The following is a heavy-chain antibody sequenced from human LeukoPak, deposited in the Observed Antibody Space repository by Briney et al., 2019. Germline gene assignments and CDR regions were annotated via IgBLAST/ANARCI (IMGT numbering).Heavy chain of an antibody. CDR2: ISYDGSNK. Sequence: LSGGSLRLSCAASGFTFSSYGVHWVRQAPGKGLEWVAVISYDGSNKYYADSVKGRFTISRDNSKNTLYLQMNSLRAEDTAVYYCAKGLGGRYCSSTSCSYGMDVWGQGTTVTVSS. V-gene: IGHV3-30*18. CDR3: AKGLGGRYCSSTSCSYGMDV. CDR1: GFTFSSYG. D-gene: IGHD2-2*01. J-gene: IGHJ6*02.